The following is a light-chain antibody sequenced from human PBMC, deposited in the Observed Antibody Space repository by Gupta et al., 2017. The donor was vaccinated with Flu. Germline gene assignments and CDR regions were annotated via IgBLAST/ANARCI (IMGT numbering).Light chain of an antibody. CDR1: DIGSKS. CDR3: QVWDITSDHWV. CDR2: GDS. Sequence: SYVLTQPPSVSVAPGQTASITCEGDDIGSKSVHWQQQKTGQAPVLVVYGDSGRPSGIPERISGSNSENTATLATSRVEAGEEAAYFCQVWDITSDHWVFGGGTKLTVL. V-gene: IGLV3-21*02. J-gene: IGLJ3*02.